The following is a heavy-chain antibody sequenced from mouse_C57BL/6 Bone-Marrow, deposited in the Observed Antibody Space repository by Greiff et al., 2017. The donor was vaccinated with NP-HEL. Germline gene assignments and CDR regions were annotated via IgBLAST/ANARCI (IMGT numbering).Heavy chain of an antibody. D-gene: IGHD1-1*01. J-gene: IGHJ4*01. V-gene: IGHV1-47*01. Sequence: VQLQQSGAELVKPGASVKMSCKASGYTFTTYPIEWMKQSHGQCLEWIGNFHPYNDDTKYNEKFKGKATLTVEKSSSTVYLDLSRLTSDDSAVYYCARRSNFDYAMDYWGQGPSVTVSS. CDR3: ARRSNFDYAMDY. CDR2: FHPYNDDT. CDR1: GYTFTTYP.